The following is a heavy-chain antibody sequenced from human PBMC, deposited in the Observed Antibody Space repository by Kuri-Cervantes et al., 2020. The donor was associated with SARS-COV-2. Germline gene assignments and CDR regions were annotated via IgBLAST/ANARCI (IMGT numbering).Heavy chain of an antibody. D-gene: IGHD6-19*01. Sequence: GESLKISCAASGFTFSSYGMHWVRQAPGKGLEWVAVIWYDGSNKYYADSVKGRFTISRDNSKNTLYLQMNSLRAEDTAVYYCTTGVGIAVAAVVYWGQGTLVTVSS. CDR3: TTGVGIAVAAVVY. V-gene: IGHV3-33*08. J-gene: IGHJ4*02. CDR1: GFTFSSYG. CDR2: IWYDGSNK.